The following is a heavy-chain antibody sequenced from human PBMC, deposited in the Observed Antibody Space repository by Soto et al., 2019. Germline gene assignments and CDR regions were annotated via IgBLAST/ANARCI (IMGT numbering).Heavy chain of an antibody. Sequence: GGSLRLSCAASGFTFSSYDMHWVRQATGKGLEWVSVIGTAGDTYYAASVKGRFTISRENAKKSLYLQMNSLRAEDTAVYYCAREVDRIGLDVWGQGTTVTVSS. CDR2: IGTAGDT. D-gene: IGHD3-9*01. J-gene: IGHJ6*02. CDR1: GFTFSSYD. V-gene: IGHV3-13*01. CDR3: AREVDRIGLDV.